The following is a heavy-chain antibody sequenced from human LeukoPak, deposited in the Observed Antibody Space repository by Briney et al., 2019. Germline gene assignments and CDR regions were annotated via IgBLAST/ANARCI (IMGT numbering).Heavy chain of an antibody. V-gene: IGHV4-59*01. Sequence: SETLSLTCTVSGSSIRSYYWNWIRQPPGKGLEWIAYIYYSGNTNYNPSLKSRVTISADTSKNQFSLKLSSVTAADTAVFYCARVYSSGSPWYAFDIWGQGTMVTVSS. CDR3: ARVYSSGSPWYAFDI. CDR1: GSSIRSYY. J-gene: IGHJ3*02. D-gene: IGHD3-10*01. CDR2: IYYSGNT.